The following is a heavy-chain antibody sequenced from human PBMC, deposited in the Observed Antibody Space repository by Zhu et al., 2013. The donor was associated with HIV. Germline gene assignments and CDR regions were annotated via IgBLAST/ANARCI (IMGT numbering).Heavy chain of an antibody. D-gene: IGHD2-2*01. CDR2: INPNSGGT. V-gene: IGHV1-2*02. CDR1: GYTFTGYY. J-gene: IGHJ6*03. Sequence: QVQLVQSGAEVKKPGASVKVSCKASGYTFTGYYIHWVRQAPGQGLEWMGWINPNSGGTNYAQKFQGRVTMTRDTSISTAYMELSRLRSDDTAVYYCAREQCSSTTCYQYMDVWGKGTTVTVSS. CDR3: AREQCSSTTCYQYMDV.